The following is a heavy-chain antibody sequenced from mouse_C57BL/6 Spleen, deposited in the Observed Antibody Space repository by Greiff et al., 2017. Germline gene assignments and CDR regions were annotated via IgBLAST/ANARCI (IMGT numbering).Heavy chain of an antibody. V-gene: IGHV1-53*01. D-gene: IGHD1-1*01. CDR1: GYTFTSYW. Sequence: QVQLQQPGTELVKPGASVKLSCKASGYTFTSYWMHWVKQRPGQGLEWIGNINPSNGGTNYNEKFKSKATLTVDKSSSTAYMRLSSLASEDSAVYCCARTTTVVATNFEVWGTGTTVTVSS. CDR2: INPSNGGT. CDR3: ARTTTVVATNFEV. J-gene: IGHJ1*03.